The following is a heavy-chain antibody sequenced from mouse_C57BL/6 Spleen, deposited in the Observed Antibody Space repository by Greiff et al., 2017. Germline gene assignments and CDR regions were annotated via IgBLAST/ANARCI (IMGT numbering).Heavy chain of an antibody. D-gene: IGHD4-1*01. CDR1: GYAFSSSW. Sequence: QVQLKESGPELVKPGASVKISCKASGYAFSSSWMNWVKQRPGKGLEWIGRIYPGDGDTNYNGKFKGKATLTADTSSSTAYMQLSSLTSEDSAVYFCARDGELGPYYSIDYWGQGTTLTVSS. CDR2: IYPGDGDT. V-gene: IGHV1-82*01. CDR3: ARDGELGPYYSIDY. J-gene: IGHJ4*01.